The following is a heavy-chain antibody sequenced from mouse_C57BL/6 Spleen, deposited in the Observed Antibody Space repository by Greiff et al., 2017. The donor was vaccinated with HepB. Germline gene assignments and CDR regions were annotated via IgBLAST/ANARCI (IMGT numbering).Heavy chain of an antibody. CDR3: ARWGYGSSYDAMDY. J-gene: IGHJ4*01. CDR1: GYTFTSYW. CDR2: IDPNSGGT. V-gene: IGHV1-72*01. D-gene: IGHD1-1*01. Sequence: QVHVKQPGAELVKPGASVKLSCKASGYTFTSYWMHWVKQRPGRGLEWIGRIDPNSGGTKYNEKFKSKATLTVDKPSSTAYMQLSSLTSEDSAVYYCARWGYGSSYDAMDYWGQGTSVTVSS.